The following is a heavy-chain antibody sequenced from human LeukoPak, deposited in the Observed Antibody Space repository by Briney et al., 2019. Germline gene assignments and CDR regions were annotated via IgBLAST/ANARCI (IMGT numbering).Heavy chain of an antibody. D-gene: IGHD6-19*01. CDR3: ARGRGSGHKENWFDP. CDR1: GYTFTGYF. Sequence: ASVKVSCKTSGYTFTGYFMHWVRQAPGQGLEWMGWMNPNSGNTGYTQKFQGRVTMTRNTSISTAYMELSSLRSEDTAVYYCARGRGSGHKENWFDPWGQGTLVTVSS. J-gene: IGHJ5*02. CDR2: MNPNSGNT. V-gene: IGHV1-8*01.